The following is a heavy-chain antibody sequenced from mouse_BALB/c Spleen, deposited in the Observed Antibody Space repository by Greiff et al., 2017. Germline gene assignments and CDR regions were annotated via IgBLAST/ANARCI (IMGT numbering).Heavy chain of an antibody. V-gene: IGHV5-4*02. D-gene: IGHD2-14*01. J-gene: IGHJ4*01. CDR1: GFTFSDYY. Sequence: EVQLVESGGGLVKPGGSLKLSCAASGFTFSDYYMYWVRQTPEKRLEWVATISDGGSYTYYPDSVKGRFTISRDNAKNNLYLQMTSLRSEDTAMYYGARDYHRAMDYWGQGTSVTVSS. CDR3: ARDYHRAMDY. CDR2: ISDGGSYT.